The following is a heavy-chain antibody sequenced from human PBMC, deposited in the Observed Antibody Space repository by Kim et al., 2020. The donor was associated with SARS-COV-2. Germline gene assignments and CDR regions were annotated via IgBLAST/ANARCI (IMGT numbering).Heavy chain of an antibody. D-gene: IGHD2-21*02. CDR3: AREGIVVVTAMIHDAFDI. V-gene: IGHV1-46*01. Sequence: ASVKVSCKASGYTFTSYYMHWVRQAPGQGLEWMGIINPSGGSTSYAQKFQGRVTMTRDTSTSTVYMELSSLRSEDTAVYYCAREGIVVVTAMIHDAFDIWGQGTRVTVSS. J-gene: IGHJ3*02. CDR2: INPSGGST. CDR1: GYTFTSYY.